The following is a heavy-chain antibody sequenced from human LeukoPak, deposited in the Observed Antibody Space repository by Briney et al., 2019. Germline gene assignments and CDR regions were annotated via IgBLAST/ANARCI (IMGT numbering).Heavy chain of an antibody. Sequence: PGRSLRLSCAAHRFHLSNYGMHSVRQAPGKGLEWVAVISYDGSNKFYADSVKGRFTISRDNSENTLFLQMNSLRPEDTAVYYCARAKWLRLLLLLDYWGQGTLVTVSS. CDR3: ARAKWLRLLLLLDY. CDR2: ISYDGSNK. CDR1: RFHLSNYG. V-gene: IGHV3-30*03. J-gene: IGHJ4*02. D-gene: IGHD5-12*01.